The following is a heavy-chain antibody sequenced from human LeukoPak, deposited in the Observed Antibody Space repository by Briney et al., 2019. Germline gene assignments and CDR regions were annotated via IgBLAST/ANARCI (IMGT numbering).Heavy chain of an antibody. CDR2: VFGGGGT. D-gene: IGHD3-22*01. V-gene: IGHV3-53*01. CDR3: ARTYTNNAGYYLY. J-gene: IGHJ4*02. CDR1: GLSVSSTF. Sequence: PGGSLRLSCAASGLSVSSTFMSWVRQTPGKGLDWVSSVFGGGGTRYADSVMGRFTISRDNSKSTLYLQMNSLRAEDTAVYYCARTYTNNAGYYLYWGQGTLVTVSS.